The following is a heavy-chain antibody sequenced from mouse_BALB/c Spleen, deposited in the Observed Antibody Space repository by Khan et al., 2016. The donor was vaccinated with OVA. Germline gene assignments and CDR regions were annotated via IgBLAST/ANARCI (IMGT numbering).Heavy chain of an antibody. CDR3: ARKSGSDFDY. D-gene: IGHD1-3*01. CDR1: GYSFTGYF. V-gene: IGHV1-20*02. J-gene: IGHJ2*01. Sequence: VQLKQSGPELVKPGASVKISCKASGYSFTGYFMNWVMQSHGKRLEWIGRINPHIGETFYNQKFTDKATLTVDESSTTAHMELRSLASEDSAVYYCARKSGSDFDYWGQGTTLTVSS. CDR2: INPHIGET.